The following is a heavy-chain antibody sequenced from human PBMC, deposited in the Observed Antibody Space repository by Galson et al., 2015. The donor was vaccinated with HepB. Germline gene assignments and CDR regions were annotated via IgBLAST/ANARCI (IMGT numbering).Heavy chain of an antibody. CDR2: ISRNGDNA. CDR1: GFIFSSYA. CDR3: VKALEYSSR. V-gene: IGHV3-23*01. Sequence: SLRLSCAASGFIFSSYAMNWVRQAPGKGLEWVSPISRNGDNAYYADSVKGRFTISRDNSKNTVYMEMNSLRVEDTAVYYCVKALEYSSRWGQGTLVTVSS. D-gene: IGHD3-22*01. J-gene: IGHJ4*02.